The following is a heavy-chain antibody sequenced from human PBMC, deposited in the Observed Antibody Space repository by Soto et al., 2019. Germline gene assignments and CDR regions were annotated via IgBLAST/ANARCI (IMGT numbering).Heavy chain of an antibody. CDR2: IFSSGTT. V-gene: IGHV4-30-4*01. Sequence: QVQLRESGPGLVMPSQTLSLTCTVSGDSIGSGNTYWSWIRQAPGKGLEWIGYIFSSGTTYYNPSLKSRLNMSLDTSQNQFSLKLNSVTAADTAVYFCARVPSPFDFYYAMDVWGQGTTVTVSS. CDR3: ARVPSPFDFYYAMDV. D-gene: IGHD3-16*01. J-gene: IGHJ6*02. CDR1: GDSIGSGNTY.